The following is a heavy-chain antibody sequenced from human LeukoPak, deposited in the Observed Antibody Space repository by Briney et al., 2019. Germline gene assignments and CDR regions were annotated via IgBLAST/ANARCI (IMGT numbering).Heavy chain of an antibody. J-gene: IGHJ6*03. Sequence: GGSLRLSCAASRFTFSSYSMNWVRQAPGKGLEWVSLISWDGGSTYYADSVKGRFTICRDNSKNSLYLQMNSLRAEDTALYYCAKDGNCYGSGDYYYYMDVWGKGTTVTVSS. V-gene: IGHV3-43D*03. CDR1: RFTFSSYS. CDR3: AKDGNCYGSGDYYYYMDV. CDR2: ISWDGGST. D-gene: IGHD3-10*01.